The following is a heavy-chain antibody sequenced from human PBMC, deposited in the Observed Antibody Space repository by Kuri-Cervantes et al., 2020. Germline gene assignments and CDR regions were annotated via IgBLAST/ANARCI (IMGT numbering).Heavy chain of an antibody. CDR1: GHSFTSYW. CDR2: IYPGDSDT. CDR3: ARPYCSSTSCYTRDAFDI. J-gene: IGHJ3*02. V-gene: IGHV5-51*01. Sequence: KVSCKGSGHSFTSYWIGWVRQMPGKGLEWMGIIYPGDSDTRYSPSFQGQVTISADKSISTAYLQWSSLKASDTAMYYCARPYCSSTSCYTRDAFDIWGQGTMVTVSS. D-gene: IGHD2-2*02.